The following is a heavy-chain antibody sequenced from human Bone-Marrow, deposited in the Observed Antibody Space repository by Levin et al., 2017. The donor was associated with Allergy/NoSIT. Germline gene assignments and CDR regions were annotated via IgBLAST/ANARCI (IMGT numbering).Heavy chain of an antibody. CDR2: IYSGGTT. CDR1: GFTVSYHY. D-gene: IGHD3-16*01. CDR3: AGGPRRSY. Sequence: GESLKISCAVSGFTVSYHYMSWVRQAPGKGLEWVSLIYSGGTTDYADSVKGRFTISRDNSKNTLSLQMNSLTADDTAVYYCAGGPRRSYWGQGTLVTVSS. J-gene: IGHJ4*02. V-gene: IGHV3-53*01.